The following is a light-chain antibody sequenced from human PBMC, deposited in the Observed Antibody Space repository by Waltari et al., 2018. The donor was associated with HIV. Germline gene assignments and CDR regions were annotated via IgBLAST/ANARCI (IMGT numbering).Light chain of an antibody. CDR2: DVS. CDR1: SSDVGGYNY. Sequence: QSALTQPASVSGSPGQSITISCTGSSSDVGGYNYVSWYQQHPGNAPSLMIYDVSTRPSGVSDRFSVSKSGDTASLTISGLQAEDEADYYCESYTSTSVWVFGGGTRLTVL. CDR3: ESYTSTSVWV. J-gene: IGLJ3*02. V-gene: IGLV2-14*03.